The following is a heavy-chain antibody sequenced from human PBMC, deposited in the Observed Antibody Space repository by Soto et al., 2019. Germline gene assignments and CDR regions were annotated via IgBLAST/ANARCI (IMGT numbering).Heavy chain of an antibody. CDR3: ARGGSLYWYFDL. V-gene: IGHV1-3*01. Sequence: GASVKVARTSSGYTFTSYAMHGVRPAPGQRIEWMGWINAGNGNTKYSQKFQGRATITRDTSASTAYMELSSLRSEDTAVYYCARGGSLYWYFDLWGRGTLVTVSS. CDR2: INAGNGNT. D-gene: IGHD1-26*01. CDR1: GYTFTSYA. J-gene: IGHJ2*01.